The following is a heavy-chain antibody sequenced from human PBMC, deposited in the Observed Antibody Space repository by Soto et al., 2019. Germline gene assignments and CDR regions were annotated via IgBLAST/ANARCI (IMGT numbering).Heavy chain of an antibody. CDR2: IERGGST. CDR3: ARGYGSGSYWAY. V-gene: IGHV4-34*02. Sequence: QVQIQQWSAGLLKPSETLSLTCAVYGGSFSGYYWSWVRQPPGKGLEWIGEIERGGSTNYNPSLKSRVAISVDTSKNQFSLKVNSVTAADTAVYYCARGYGSGSYWAYWGQGTLVTVSS. J-gene: IGHJ4*02. D-gene: IGHD3-10*01. CDR1: GGSFSGYY.